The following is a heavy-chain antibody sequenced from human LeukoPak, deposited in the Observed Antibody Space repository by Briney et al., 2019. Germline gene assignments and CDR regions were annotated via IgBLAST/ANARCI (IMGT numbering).Heavy chain of an antibody. CDR1: GFTFSSYA. CDR2: ITGSGSST. V-gene: IGHV3-23*01. CDR3: ANPHCSSTSCYWFDP. Sequence: GGSLRLSCAASGFTFSSYAMTCVRQAPGKGLEWVSTITGSGSSTYYADSVKGRFTISRDNSKNTLYLQMNSLTAEDTAVYYCANPHCSSTSCYWFDPWGQGTLVTVSS. J-gene: IGHJ5*02. D-gene: IGHD2-2*01.